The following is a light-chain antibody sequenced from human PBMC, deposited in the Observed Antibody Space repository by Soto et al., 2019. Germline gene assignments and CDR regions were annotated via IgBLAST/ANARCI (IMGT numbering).Light chain of an antibody. V-gene: IGLV3-21*04. J-gene: IGLJ1*01. Sequence: SYELTQPPSVSVALGQTARITCGGNNIGSKSVHWYQQKPGQAPVLVIYNDNDRPSGIPERFSGSNSGNTATLTISRVEAGDEADYYCQVCDSSCDHYVFGIGTKLTVL. CDR1: NIGSKS. CDR3: QVCDSSCDHYV. CDR2: NDN.